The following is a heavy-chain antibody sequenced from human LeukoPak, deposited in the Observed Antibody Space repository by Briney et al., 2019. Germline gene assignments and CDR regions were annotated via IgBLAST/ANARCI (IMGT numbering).Heavy chain of an antibody. CDR2: INPNSGGT. V-gene: IGHV1-2*02. CDR3: AREIAVAANWFDP. Sequence: ASVKVSCKASGYTFTGYYMHWVRQAPGQGLEWMGWINPNSGGTNYAQKFQGRVTMTRDTSISTAYMELSRLRSEDTAVYYCAREIAVAANWFDPWGQGTLVTVSS. CDR1: GYTFTGYY. J-gene: IGHJ5*02. D-gene: IGHD6-19*01.